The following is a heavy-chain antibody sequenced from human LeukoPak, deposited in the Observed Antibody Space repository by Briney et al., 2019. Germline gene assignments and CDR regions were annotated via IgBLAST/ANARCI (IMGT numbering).Heavy chain of an antibody. Sequence: GGSLRLSCAASGFTFDDYAMHWVRQAPGKGLEWVANIKQDGSEKYYVDSVKGRFTISRDNAKNSLYLQMNSLRAEDTAVYYCARARGGRGDYWGQGTLVTVSS. V-gene: IGHV3-7*04. CDR1: GFTFDDYA. J-gene: IGHJ4*02. CDR2: IKQDGSEK. CDR3: ARARGGRGDY. D-gene: IGHD3-16*01.